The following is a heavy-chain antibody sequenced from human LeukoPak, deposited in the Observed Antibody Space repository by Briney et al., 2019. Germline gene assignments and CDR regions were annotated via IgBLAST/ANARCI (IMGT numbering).Heavy chain of an antibody. CDR1: GFTFSSYS. J-gene: IGHJ6*02. D-gene: IGHD5-18*01. CDR3: ARGRRASYAYYYGMDV. CDR2: ISSSSSTT. V-gene: IGHV3-48*01. Sequence: GGSLRLSCAASGFTFSSYSMNWVRQAPGKGLEWVSYISSSSSTTYYADSVKGRFTISRDNAKNSLYLQMNSLRAEDTAVYYCARGRRASYAYYYGMDVWGQGTTVTVSS.